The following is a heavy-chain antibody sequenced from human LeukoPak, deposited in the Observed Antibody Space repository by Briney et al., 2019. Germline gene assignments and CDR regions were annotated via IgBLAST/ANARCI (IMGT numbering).Heavy chain of an antibody. Sequence: PSETLSLTCTVSGGSISSYYWSWIRQPPGKGLEWIGYIYYSGSTNYKPSLKSRVTISVDTSKNQFSLKLSSVTAADTAVYYRARDLGSTVTIWYFDLWGRGTLVTVSS. J-gene: IGHJ2*01. D-gene: IGHD4-17*01. CDR1: GGSISSYY. CDR3: ARDLGSTVTIWYFDL. CDR2: IYYSGST. V-gene: IGHV4-59*01.